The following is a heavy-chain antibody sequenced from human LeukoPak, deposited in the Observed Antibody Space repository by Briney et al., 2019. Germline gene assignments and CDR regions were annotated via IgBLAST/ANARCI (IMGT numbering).Heavy chain of an antibody. CDR3: ATYKSYVVDY. CDR2: FDPEDGET. D-gene: IGHD1-26*01. V-gene: IGHV1-24*01. Sequence: ASVKVSCKGSGYTLTELSMHWVRQAPGKGLEWMGGFDPEDGETIYAQKLQGRVTMTEDTSTDTAYMELSSLRSEDTAVYYCATYKSYVVDYWGQGTLVTVSS. CDR1: GYTLTELS. J-gene: IGHJ4*02.